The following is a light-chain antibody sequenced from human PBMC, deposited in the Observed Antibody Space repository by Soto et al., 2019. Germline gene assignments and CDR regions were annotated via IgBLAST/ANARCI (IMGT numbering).Light chain of an antibody. J-gene: IGLJ2*01. CDR1: SGHSSYA. CDR3: QTWGTDIVV. Sequence: QSVLTQSPSASASLGASVKLTCTLSSGHSSYAIAWHQQQPEKGPRYLMKLNSDGSHSKGDGIPDRFSGSSSGAERYLTISSLQSEDEADYYWQTWGTDIVVFGGGTKLTVL. CDR2: LNSDGSH. V-gene: IGLV4-69*01.